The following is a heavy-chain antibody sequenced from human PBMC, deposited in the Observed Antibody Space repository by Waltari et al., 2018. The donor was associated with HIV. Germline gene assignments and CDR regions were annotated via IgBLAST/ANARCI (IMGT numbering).Heavy chain of an antibody. CDR3: AKEHQYSHTWYSFYGMDV. Sequence: EGQLLESGGGLVQPGGSLRLSCAASGFTFSNYAMNWVRQAPGKGLEWVRAIIGCAYSTYYPDSGKGRLTISRDKSQNKLFLQMNSLRADDTAIYFCAKEHQYSHTWYSFYGMDVWGQGTTVTVSS. CDR2: IIGCAYST. J-gene: IGHJ6*02. V-gene: IGHV3-23*01. D-gene: IGHD6-13*01. CDR1: GFTFSNYA.